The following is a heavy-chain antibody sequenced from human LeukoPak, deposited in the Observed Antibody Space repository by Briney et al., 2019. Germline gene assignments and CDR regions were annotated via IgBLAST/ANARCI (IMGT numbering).Heavy chain of an antibody. J-gene: IGHJ4*02. D-gene: IGHD6-13*01. Sequence: AASVKVSCKASGYTFTSYGISWVRQAPGQGLEWMGWISAYNGNTNYAQKLQGRVTMTTDTSTSTAYMELRSLRSDDTAVYYCARDHHPSYSSSSSDYWGQGTLVPVSS. CDR2: ISAYNGNT. V-gene: IGHV1-18*01. CDR3: ARDHHPSYSSSSSDY. CDR1: GYTFTSYG.